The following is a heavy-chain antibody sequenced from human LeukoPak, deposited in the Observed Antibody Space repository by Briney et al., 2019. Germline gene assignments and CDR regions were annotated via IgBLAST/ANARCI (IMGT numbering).Heavy chain of an antibody. CDR3: ARDLTLPYYDILTGYSYFDY. CDR2: IIPILGIA. D-gene: IGHD3-9*01. V-gene: IGHV1-69*04. CDR1: GGTFSSYA. J-gene: IGHJ4*02. Sequence: SVKVSCNASGGTFSSYAISWVRQAPGQGLEWMGRIIPILGIANYAQKFQGRVTITADKSTSTAYMELSSLRSEDTAVYYCARDLTLPYYDILTGYSYFDYWGQGTLVTVSS.